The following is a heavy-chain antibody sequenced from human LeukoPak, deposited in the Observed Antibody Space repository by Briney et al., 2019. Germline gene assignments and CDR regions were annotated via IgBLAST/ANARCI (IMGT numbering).Heavy chain of an antibody. CDR3: GRHAYGGSPPLS. D-gene: IGHD3-10*01. J-gene: IGHJ4*02. CDR1: GFTFSSNG. CDR2: IYVSGTT. V-gene: IGHV3-66*04. Sequence: GGSLRLSCAASGFTFSSNGMHWVRQAPGKRLEWLAFIYVSGTTFYAASVKGRFTISRDNSKNTVYLQMNNLRAEDTALYYCGRHAYGGSPPLSWGQGALVTVSS.